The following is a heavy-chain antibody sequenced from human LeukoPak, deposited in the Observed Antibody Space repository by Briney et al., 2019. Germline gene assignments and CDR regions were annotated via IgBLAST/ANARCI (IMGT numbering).Heavy chain of an antibody. CDR1: GFTFSSYA. CDR2: INHSGST. Sequence: GSLRLSCAASGFTFSSYAMSWVRQAPGKGLEWIGEINHSGSTNYNPSLKSRVTISVDTSKNQFSLKLSSVTAADTAVYYCARCPNYGSGSYYNPFDYWGQGTLVTVSS. J-gene: IGHJ4*02. D-gene: IGHD3-10*01. CDR3: ARCPNYGSGSYYNPFDY. V-gene: IGHV4-34*01.